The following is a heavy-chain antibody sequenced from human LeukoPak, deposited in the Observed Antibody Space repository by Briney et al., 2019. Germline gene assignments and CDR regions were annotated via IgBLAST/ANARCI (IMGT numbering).Heavy chain of an antibody. J-gene: IGHJ4*02. V-gene: IGHV1-8*01. CDR2: KNPNSGNT. CDR1: GYSLTSYD. D-gene: IGHD3-10*01. CDR3: ARREYGSGSYHLVY. Sequence: ASVKVSCKASGYSLTSYDINWVRQATGQGLEWMGWKNPNSGNTGYAQKFQGRVTMTTNTSISTAYMELSSLRSEDTAVYYCARREYGSGSYHLVYWGQGTLVTVSS.